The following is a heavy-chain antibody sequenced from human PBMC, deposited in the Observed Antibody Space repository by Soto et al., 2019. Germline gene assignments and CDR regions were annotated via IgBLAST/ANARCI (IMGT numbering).Heavy chain of an antibody. CDR3: TCWVAGRCS. J-gene: IGHJ4*02. Sequence: EVQLVESGGDLVQPGGSLRLSCAASGFTLSDHYMDWVRQAPGKGLEWVARTKNRSQKYTIEYAASVKGRFTISRDDSKMSRFLQMNSMKSDVTAVYYCTCWVAGRCSWGQGTLVTVAS. CDR1: GFTLSDHY. CDR2: TKNRSQKYTI. V-gene: IGHV3-72*01. D-gene: IGHD6-6*01.